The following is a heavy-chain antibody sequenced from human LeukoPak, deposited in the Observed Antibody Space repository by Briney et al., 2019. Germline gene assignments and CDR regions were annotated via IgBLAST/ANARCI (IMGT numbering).Heavy chain of an antibody. J-gene: IGHJ4*02. CDR3: ATVEYSGGWYLTGEYYYDY. D-gene: IGHD6-19*01. V-gene: IGHV1-24*01. CDR2: FDPEDGET. Sequence: ASVKVSCKVSGYTLTELSMHWVRQAPGKGLEWMGGFDPEDGETIYAQKFQGRVTMTEDTSTDTAYMELSSLRSEDTAVYYCATVEYSGGWYLTGEYYYDYWGQGTLVTVSS. CDR1: GYTLTELS.